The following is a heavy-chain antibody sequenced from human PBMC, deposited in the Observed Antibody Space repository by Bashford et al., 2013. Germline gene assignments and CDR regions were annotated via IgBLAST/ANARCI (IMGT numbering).Heavy chain of an antibody. J-gene: IGHJ3*02. CDR2: FDPEDGET. CDR1: GYTLTELS. CDR3: AREGRRGSYHPDDAFDI. D-gene: IGHD1-26*01. Sequence: ASVKVSCKVSGYTLTELSMHWVRQTPGKGLEWMGGFDPEDGETIYAQKFQGRVTMTEDTSTSTAYMELRSLRSDDTAVYYCAREGRRGSYHPDDAFDIWGQGTMVTVSS. V-gene: IGHV1-24*01.